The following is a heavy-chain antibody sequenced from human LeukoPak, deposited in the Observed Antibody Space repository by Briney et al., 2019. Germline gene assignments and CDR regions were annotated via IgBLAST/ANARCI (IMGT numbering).Heavy chain of an antibody. CDR2: IYHSGGT. J-gene: IGHJ4*02. CDR3: ARVGTYYRSLDS. CDR1: GGSINDAS. D-gene: IGHD3-10*01. V-gene: IGHV4-59*01. Sequence: PSETLSLTCTVSGGSINDASWNWIGQPPGQGLEWIGYIYHSGGTNYNPSLKSRVTISLDTSKNQFSLKLSSVTAADTAVYYCARVGTYYRSLDSWGQGTLVTVSS.